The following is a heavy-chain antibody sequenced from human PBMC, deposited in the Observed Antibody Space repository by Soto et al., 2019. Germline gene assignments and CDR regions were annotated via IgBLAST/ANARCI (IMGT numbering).Heavy chain of an antibody. J-gene: IGHJ4*02. D-gene: IGHD4-17*01. CDR3: VSQRTTVPTQAYFDY. V-gene: IGHV4-39*01. CDR1: GGSVTNSSYY. CDR2: VYYRGRS. Sequence: TLSLTCTVSGGSVTNSSYYWGWIRQSPGKGLEWIGSVYYRGRSYSKSSAKSRVTISVDTSKNRFSLSLNSVTASDTAVYFCVSQRTTVPTQAYFDYWGPGALVTVSS.